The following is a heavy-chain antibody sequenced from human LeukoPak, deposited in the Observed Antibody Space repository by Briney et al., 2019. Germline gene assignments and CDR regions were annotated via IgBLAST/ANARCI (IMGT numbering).Heavy chain of an antibody. Sequence: PGGSLRLSCAASGFTFRSYAMSGVAQPPGKGLEGFSALSGSGGSTYYADSVKGRFTISRDNSKNTLYLQMNSLRAEDTAVYYCAKDPTTTPFWELLHQSYFDYWGQGTLVTVSS. J-gene: IGHJ4*02. CDR3: AKDPTTTPFWELLHQSYFDY. CDR2: LSGSGGST. V-gene: IGHV3-23*01. CDR1: GFTFRSYA. D-gene: IGHD1-26*01.